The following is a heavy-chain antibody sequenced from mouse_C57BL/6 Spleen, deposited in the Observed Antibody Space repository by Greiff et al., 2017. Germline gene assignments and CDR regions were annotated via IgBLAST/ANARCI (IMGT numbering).Heavy chain of an antibody. J-gene: IGHJ3*01. CDR2: ISDGGSYT. V-gene: IGHV5-4*01. CDR3: AREGVYSNYVFAY. D-gene: IGHD2-5*01. Sequence: EVKLVESGGGLVKPGGSLKLSCAASGFTFSSYAMSWVRQTPEKRLEWVATISDGGSYTYYPDNVKGRFTFSRDNAKNNLYLHMSHLKSEDTAMYYCAREGVYSNYVFAYWGQGTLVTVSA. CDR1: GFTFSSYA.